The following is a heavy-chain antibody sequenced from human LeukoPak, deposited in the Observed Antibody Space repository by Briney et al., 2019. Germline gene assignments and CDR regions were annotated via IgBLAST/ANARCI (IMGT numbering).Heavy chain of an antibody. Sequence: SETLSLTCAVYGGSFSGYYWSWIRQPPGKGLEWIGEINHSGSTNYNPSLKSRVTISVDTSKNQFSLKLSSVTAADTAVYYCAREAPDLSVGDAFDIWGQGAMVTVSS. J-gene: IGHJ3*02. CDR3: AREAPDLSVGDAFDI. V-gene: IGHV4-34*01. CDR2: INHSGST. CDR1: GGSFSGYY. D-gene: IGHD3/OR15-3a*01.